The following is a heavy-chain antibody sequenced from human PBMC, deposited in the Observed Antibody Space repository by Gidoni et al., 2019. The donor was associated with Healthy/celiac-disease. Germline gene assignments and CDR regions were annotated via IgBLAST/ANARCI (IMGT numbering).Heavy chain of an antibody. V-gene: IGHV2-5*01. Sequence: QITLKESGPTLVKPTQTLTLTCSFSGFSLSTSGVGVGWIRQPPGKALEWLAIIYWNDDKRDSPSLKSKITITKDTSKNQVVLTMTNMDPVDTATYYCAHRLALHGWEVYFDYWGQGTLVTVSS. D-gene: IGHD3-16*01. CDR1: GFSLSTSGVG. CDR3: AHRLALHGWEVYFDY. J-gene: IGHJ4*02. CDR2: IYWNDDK.